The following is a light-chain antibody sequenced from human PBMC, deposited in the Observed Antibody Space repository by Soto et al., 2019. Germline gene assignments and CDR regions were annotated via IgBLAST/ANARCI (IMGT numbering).Light chain of an antibody. CDR2: GAS. CDR3: QQYGSSPTWT. J-gene: IGKJ1*01. Sequence: ESVLTQCPGTLSLSPVEISTLSCSAGQSVSSNYLSCYQHKPCHAPRLLIYGASTRATGIPDRFSGSGSGTDFTLTISRLEPEDSAVYYCQQYGSSPTWTFGQGTKVDI. CDR1: QSVSSNY. V-gene: IGKV3-20*01.